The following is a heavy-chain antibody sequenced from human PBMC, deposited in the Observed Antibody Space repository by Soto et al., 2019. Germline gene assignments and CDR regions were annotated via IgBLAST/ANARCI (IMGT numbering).Heavy chain of an antibody. J-gene: IGHJ4*02. D-gene: IGHD2-15*01. CDR2: IRSKAYGGTT. V-gene: IGHV3-49*03. CDR3: TRDLLIVVVVAATPFDY. CDR1: GFTFGDYA. Sequence: SLRLSCTASGFTFGDYAMSWFRQAPGKGLEWVGFIRSKAYGGTTEYAASVKGRFTISRDDSKSIAYLQMNSLKTEDTAVYYCTRDLLIVVVVAATPFDYWGQGTLVTVSS.